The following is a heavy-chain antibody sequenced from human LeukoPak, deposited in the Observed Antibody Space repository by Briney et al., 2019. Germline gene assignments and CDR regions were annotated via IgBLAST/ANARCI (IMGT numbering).Heavy chain of an antibody. V-gene: IGHV3-30-3*01. D-gene: IGHD3-9*01. CDR1: GFTFSSYA. J-gene: IGHJ6*02. Sequence: GGSLRLSCAASGFTFSSYAMHWVRQAPGKGLEWVAVISYEGSNKYYADSVKGRFTISRDNSKNTLYLQMNSLRAEDTAVYYCARRTEVRYFDWNYYYYYGMDVWGQGTTVTVSS. CDR2: ISYEGSNK. CDR3: ARRTEVRYFDWNYYYYYGMDV.